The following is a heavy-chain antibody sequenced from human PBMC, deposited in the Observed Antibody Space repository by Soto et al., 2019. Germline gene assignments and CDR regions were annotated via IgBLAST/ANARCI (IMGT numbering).Heavy chain of an antibody. CDR2: IWYDGSNK. Sequence: ESGGGVVQPGRSLRLSCAASGFTFSSYGMHWVRQAPGKGLEWVAVIWYDGSNKYYADSVKGRFTISRDNSKNTLYLQMNSLRAEDTAVYYCAREYSGYDYSYFQHWGQGTLVTVSS. V-gene: IGHV3-33*01. D-gene: IGHD5-12*01. J-gene: IGHJ1*01. CDR3: AREYSGYDYSYFQH. CDR1: GFTFSSYG.